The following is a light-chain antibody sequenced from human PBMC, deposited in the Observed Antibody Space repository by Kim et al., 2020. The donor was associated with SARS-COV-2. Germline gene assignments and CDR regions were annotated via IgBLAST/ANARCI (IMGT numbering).Light chain of an antibody. CDR1: QDISSW. Sequence: DIQMTQSPSSVSASVGDSVTITCRASQDISSWLGWYQQKSGKAPKLLIYAASSLQSGVPSRFSGSGSGTDFTLTISSLQPEDSATYYCQQANSFSYTFGQGTKLEI. V-gene: IGKV1-12*01. J-gene: IGKJ2*01. CDR2: AAS. CDR3: QQANSFSYT.